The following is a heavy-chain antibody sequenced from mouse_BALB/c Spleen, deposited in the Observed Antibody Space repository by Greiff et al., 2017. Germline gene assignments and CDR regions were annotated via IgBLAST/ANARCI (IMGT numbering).Heavy chain of an antibody. V-gene: IGHV5-12-1*01. CDR3: AREITTVVPYFDY. CDR1: GFAFSSYD. J-gene: IGHJ2*01. Sequence: EVQLVESGGGLVKPGGSLKLSCAASGFAFSSYDMSWVRQTPEKRLEWVAYISSGGGSTYYPDTVKGRFTISRDNAKNTLYLQMSSLKSEDTAMYYCAREITTVVPYFDYWGQGTTLTVSS. CDR2: ISSGGGST. D-gene: IGHD1-1*01.